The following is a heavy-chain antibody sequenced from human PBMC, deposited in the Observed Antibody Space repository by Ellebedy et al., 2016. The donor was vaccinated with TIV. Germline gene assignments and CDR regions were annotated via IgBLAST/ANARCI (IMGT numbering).Heavy chain of an antibody. D-gene: IGHD3-22*01. CDR2: INPNSGGT. CDR3: ARGAYDSSGYYYEQYFQH. CDR1: GYTFTGYY. J-gene: IGHJ1*01. Sequence: ASVKVSCXASGYTFTGYYMHWVRQAPGQGLEWMGWINPNSGGTNYAQKFQGWVTMTRDTSISTAYMELSRLRSDDTAVYYCARGAYDSSGYYYEQYFQHWGQGTLVTVSS. V-gene: IGHV1-2*04.